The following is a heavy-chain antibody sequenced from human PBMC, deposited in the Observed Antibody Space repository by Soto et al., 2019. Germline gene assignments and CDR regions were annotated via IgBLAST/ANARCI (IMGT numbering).Heavy chain of an antibody. CDR3: ATFYGDYVSY. V-gene: IGHV4-34*01. CDR2: ISYSGST. Sequence: NPSETLSLTCAVSGGSFSGYYWTWIRQPPGKGLEWIGQISYSGSTTYNPSLKSRVFISIGTSNNQFSLELSSVTAADTAVYYCATFYGDYVSYRGQGTLVTVSS. J-gene: IGHJ4*02. D-gene: IGHD4-17*01. CDR1: GGSFSGYY.